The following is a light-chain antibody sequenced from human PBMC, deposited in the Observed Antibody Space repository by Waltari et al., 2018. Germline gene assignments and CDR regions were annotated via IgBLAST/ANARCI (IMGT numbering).Light chain of an antibody. CDR3: CSYAGRGTYV. CDR1: TSDVGSYDL. J-gene: IGLJ1*01. Sequence: QSALTQPASVSGTPGQSIPISCSGPTSDVGSYDLVSWYPQHPGEAPKLLICEVFKRPPDTSSRFSGAKSGSTASLTISGLQPEDEADYYCCSYAGRGTYVFGSGTKVTVL. CDR2: EVF. V-gene: IGLV2-23*02.